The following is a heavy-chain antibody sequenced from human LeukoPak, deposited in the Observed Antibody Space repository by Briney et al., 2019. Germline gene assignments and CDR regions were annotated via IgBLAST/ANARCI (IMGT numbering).Heavy chain of an antibody. CDR1: GFTFSSYG. Sequence: GGSLRLSCAASGFTFSSYGMHWVRQAPGKGLEWVAVIWYDGSNKYYADSVKGRFTISRDNSKNTLYLQMNSLRAEDTAVYYCAREFAMVWGFDYWGQGTLVTVSS. D-gene: IGHD3-10*01. J-gene: IGHJ4*02. CDR2: IWYDGSNK. CDR3: AREFAMVWGFDY. V-gene: IGHV3-33*01.